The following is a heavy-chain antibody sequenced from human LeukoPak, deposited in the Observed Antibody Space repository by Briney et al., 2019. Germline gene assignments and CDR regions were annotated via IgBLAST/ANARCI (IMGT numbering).Heavy chain of an antibody. V-gene: IGHV3-11*06. CDR1: GFTFSDYY. J-gene: IGHJ4*02. CDR3: AKDSRAGYSSTWYGLEY. D-gene: IGHD6-13*01. CDR2: ISGSNNDA. Sequence: GGSLRLSCAASGFTFSDYYMTWIRQAPGKGLEYVSYISGSNNDATYADSVKGRFTISRDNAKNSLYLQMNSLRAEDTALYYCAKDSRAGYSSTWYGLEYWGQGTLVTVSS.